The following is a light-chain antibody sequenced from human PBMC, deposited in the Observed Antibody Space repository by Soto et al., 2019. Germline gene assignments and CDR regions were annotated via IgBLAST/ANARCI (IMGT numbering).Light chain of an antibody. J-gene: IGKJ1*01. Sequence: AIQMTQSPSSLSASGGDRVTISCRASQGIGNALGWHRQKPGKPPKVLIYGASNLQSGVPPRFSGSGSGTDVTLAISSLQPEDSATYYCLQDINYPWTFGQGTKVEIK. V-gene: IGKV1-6*01. CDR3: LQDINYPWT. CDR1: QGIGNA. CDR2: GAS.